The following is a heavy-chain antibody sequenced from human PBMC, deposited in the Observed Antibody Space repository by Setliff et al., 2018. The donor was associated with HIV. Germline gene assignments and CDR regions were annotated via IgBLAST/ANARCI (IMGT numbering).Heavy chain of an antibody. V-gene: IGHV4-59*02. D-gene: IGHD3-3*01. J-gene: IGHJ3*02. CDR3: ARDHSTLGRSDDAFDM. CDR2: ASYSGNA. Sequence: SETLSLTCTVSGDSVSRYYWSWIRQSPGKGLEWIGYASYSGNANYNPSLKSRVTISVDTTKNQFSLKLTSMTAADTAIYYCARDHSTLGRSDDAFDMWGPGTMVTV. CDR1: GDSVSRYY.